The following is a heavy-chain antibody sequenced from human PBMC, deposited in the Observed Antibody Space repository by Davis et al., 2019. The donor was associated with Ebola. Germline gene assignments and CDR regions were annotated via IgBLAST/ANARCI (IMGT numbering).Heavy chain of an antibody. V-gene: IGHV1-3*01. CDR3: ARDSGYSSGWYVGGY. CDR1: GYTFTSYA. Sequence: ASVTVSCKASGYTFTSYAMHWVRQAPGQRLEWMGWINAGNGNTKYSQKFQGRVTITRDTAASTAYMELRSMRSEDTAVYYCARDSGYSSGWYVGGYWGQGTLVTVSS. CDR2: INAGNGNT. D-gene: IGHD6-19*01. J-gene: IGHJ4*02.